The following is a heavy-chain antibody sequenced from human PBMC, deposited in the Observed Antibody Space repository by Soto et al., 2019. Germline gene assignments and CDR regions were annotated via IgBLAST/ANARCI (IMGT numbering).Heavy chain of an antibody. V-gene: IGHV3-23*01. Sequence: EVQLLESGGGLVQPGGSLRLCCVASGFTFSNYAMTWVRQAPGKGLEWVSSIFGGGRTTYYADSVKGRFTISRDNSKNTLCLQMNSQRAEDTAVYYCAKVRRIAAAGENDSWGQGTLVTVSS. CDR3: AKVRRIAAAGENDS. CDR2: IFGGGRTT. J-gene: IGHJ4*02. D-gene: IGHD6-13*01. CDR1: GFTFSNYA.